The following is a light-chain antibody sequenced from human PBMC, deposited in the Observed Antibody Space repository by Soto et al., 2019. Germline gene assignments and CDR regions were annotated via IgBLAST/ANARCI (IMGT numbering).Light chain of an antibody. V-gene: IGLV2-14*03. CDR2: DVT. CDR1: SNDIGAYNY. J-gene: IGLJ2*01. CDR3: SSYTSMIAVV. Sequence: QSALTQPASVSGSPGQSITISCTGTSNDIGAYNYVSWYQQHPGKAPKLLIYDVTHRPSGVSDRFSGSKSGRTASLTISGLQPEDEADYYCSSYTSMIAVVFGGGTKVTVL.